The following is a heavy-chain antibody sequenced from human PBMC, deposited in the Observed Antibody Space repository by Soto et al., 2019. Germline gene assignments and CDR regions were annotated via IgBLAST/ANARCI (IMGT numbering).Heavy chain of an antibody. CDR2: IYHSGST. J-gene: IGHJ4*02. Sequence: QVQLQESGPGLVKTSGTLSLTCAVSGGSISSSNWWSWVRQPPGKGLEWIGEIYHSGSTNYNPSLKSRVTISVDKSKNQFSLKLSSVTAADTAVYYCASLSAAGTWDYFDYWGQGTLVTVSS. CDR3: ASLSAAGTWDYFDY. V-gene: IGHV4-4*02. D-gene: IGHD6-13*01. CDR1: GGSISSSNW.